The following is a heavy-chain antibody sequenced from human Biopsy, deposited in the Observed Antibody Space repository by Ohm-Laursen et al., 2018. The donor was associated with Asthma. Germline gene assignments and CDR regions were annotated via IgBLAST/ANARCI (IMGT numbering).Heavy chain of an antibody. D-gene: IGHD3-10*01. V-gene: IGHV1-18*01. CDR3: ARAVDYSHYYGIDV. Sequence: SVKVSCKASGYTFNSAGITWVRQAPGQGIERMGWISVYNGNTKVAQKLQDRVTMITDTSTSTAYMELRSLRSDDTAVYFCARAVDYSHYYGIDVWGQGTTVTVS. CDR1: GYTFNSAG. J-gene: IGHJ6*02. CDR2: ISVYNGNT.